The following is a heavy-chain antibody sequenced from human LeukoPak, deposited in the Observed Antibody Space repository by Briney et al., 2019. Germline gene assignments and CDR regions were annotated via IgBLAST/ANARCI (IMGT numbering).Heavy chain of an antibody. D-gene: IGHD6-6*01. J-gene: IGHJ4*02. V-gene: IGHV4-59*01. CDR2: IYYSGST. CDR1: GGSISSYY. Sequence: SGTLSLTCTVSGGSISSYYWSWIRQPPGKGLEWIGYIYYSGSTNYKSSLKSRVTISVDTSKNQFSLKLSSVTAADTAVYYCARSLRAHLEAAPLDFDYWGQGTLVTVSS. CDR3: ARSLRAHLEAAPLDFDY.